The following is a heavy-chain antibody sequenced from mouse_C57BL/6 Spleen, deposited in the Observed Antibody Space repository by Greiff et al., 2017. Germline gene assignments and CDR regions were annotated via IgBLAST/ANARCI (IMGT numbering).Heavy chain of an antibody. CDR3: SRLYYDYSAGYFDY. Sequence: QVQLQQPGAELVMPGASVKLSCKASGYTFTSYWMHWVKQRPGQGLEWIGEIDPSDSYTNYNQKFKGKSTLTVDKSSSTAYMQLSSLTSEDSAVYYCSRLYYDYSAGYFDYWGQGTTLTVSS. CDR1: GYTFTSYW. V-gene: IGHV1-69*01. D-gene: IGHD2-4*01. J-gene: IGHJ2*01. CDR2: IDPSDSYT.